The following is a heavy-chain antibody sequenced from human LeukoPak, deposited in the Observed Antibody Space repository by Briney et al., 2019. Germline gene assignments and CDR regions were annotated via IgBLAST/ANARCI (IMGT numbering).Heavy chain of an antibody. V-gene: IGHV3-74*01. J-gene: IGHJ6*03. CDR2: VNSDGSGT. CDR1: GFTFSRYS. Sequence: GGSLRLSCAASGFTFSRYSMHWVRQAPGKGLVWVSHVNSDGSGTDYADSVKGRFTISRDNSKNTLYLQMNSLRAEDTAVYYCARGSRYCSGGSCYSNYYYYYMDVWGKGTTVTVSS. D-gene: IGHD2-15*01. CDR3: ARGSRYCSGGSCYSNYYYYYMDV.